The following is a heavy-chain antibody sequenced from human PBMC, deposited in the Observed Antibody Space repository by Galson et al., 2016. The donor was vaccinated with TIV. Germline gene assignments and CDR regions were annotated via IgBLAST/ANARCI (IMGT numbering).Heavy chain of an antibody. V-gene: IGHV3-21*06. CDR2: ISGDSTHT. CDR1: GFTFNKWR. CDR3: ARDVVGATFDR. D-gene: IGHD1-26*01. J-gene: IGHJ4*02. Sequence: LRLSCATSGFTFNKWRMNWVRQAPGRGLEWVSSISGDSTHTYYADSVKGRFTISRDYGKNSVYLQMSSLRVDDTAVYYCARDVVGATFDRWGQGTLVIVSS.